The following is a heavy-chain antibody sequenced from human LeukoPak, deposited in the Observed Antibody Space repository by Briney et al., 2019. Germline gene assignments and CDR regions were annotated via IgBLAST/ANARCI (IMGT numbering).Heavy chain of an antibody. Sequence: GRSLRLSCAASGFTFDDYATPWVRQAPGKGLEWVSGIRWNSGSIGYADSVKGRLTISRDNAKNSLYLQMNSLRAEDTAVYYCARGRYDILTGYYSLYFDYWGQGTLVTVSS. D-gene: IGHD3-9*01. CDR3: ARGRYDILTGYYSLYFDY. CDR2: IRWNSGSI. CDR1: GFTFDDYA. V-gene: IGHV3-9*01. J-gene: IGHJ4*02.